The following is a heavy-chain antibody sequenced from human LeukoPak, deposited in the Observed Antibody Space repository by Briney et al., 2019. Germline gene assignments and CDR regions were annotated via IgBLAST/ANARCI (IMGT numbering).Heavy chain of an antibody. CDR2: ISYDGSNK. D-gene: IGHD3-16*01. CDR1: GFTFSSYA. J-gene: IGHJ3*02. Sequence: GRSLRLSCAASGFTFSSYAMHWVRQAPGKGLEGVAVISYDGSNKYYADSVKGRFTISRDNSKNTLYLQMNSLRAEDTAVYYCARAGGGKGGAFDIWGQGTMVTVSS. V-gene: IGHV3-30*04. CDR3: ARAGGGKGGAFDI.